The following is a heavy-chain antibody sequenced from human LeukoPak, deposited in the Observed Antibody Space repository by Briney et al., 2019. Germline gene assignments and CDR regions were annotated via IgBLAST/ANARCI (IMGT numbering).Heavy chain of an antibody. Sequence: ASVKVSCKASGYRFTSYEINWVRQATGQGLEWMGWMNPNSGNTGYPQKFQGRVTMTRGTSINTAYMELNSLKSEDTAVYYCTRASSGPDSWGQGTLVTVSS. CDR2: MNPNSGNT. D-gene: IGHD6-19*01. CDR3: TRASSGPDS. J-gene: IGHJ5*02. V-gene: IGHV1-8*01. CDR1: GYRFTSYE.